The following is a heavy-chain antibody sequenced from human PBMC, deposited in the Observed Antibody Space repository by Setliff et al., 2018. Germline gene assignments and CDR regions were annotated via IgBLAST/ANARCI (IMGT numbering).Heavy chain of an antibody. CDR2: INHSGST. CDR3: ARGITGNYNFWSGYYNYYYYYMDV. J-gene: IGHJ6*03. V-gene: IGHV4-34*01. Sequence: SETLSLTCAVYGGSFSGYYWSWIRQPPGKGLEWIGEINHSGSTNYNPPLKSRVTIPVDTSKNQFSLKLSSVTAADTAVYYCARGITGNYNFWSGYYNYYYYYMDVWGKGTTVAVSS. D-gene: IGHD3-3*01. CDR1: GGSFSGYY.